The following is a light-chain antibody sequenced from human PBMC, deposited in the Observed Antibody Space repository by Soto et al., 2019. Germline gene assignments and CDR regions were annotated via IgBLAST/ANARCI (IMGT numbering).Light chain of an antibody. V-gene: IGLV1-40*01. CDR1: SSNIGAGYD. Sequence: QSVLTQPPSVSGAPGQRVTISCTGSSSNIGAGYDVHWYQQLPGRAPKLLISGNTNRPSGVPDRFSGSKSGTSASLAITGLQAEDEADSYCLSFDSSLSVVFGGGTQLTVL. J-gene: IGLJ2*01. CDR3: LSFDSSLSVV. CDR2: GNT.